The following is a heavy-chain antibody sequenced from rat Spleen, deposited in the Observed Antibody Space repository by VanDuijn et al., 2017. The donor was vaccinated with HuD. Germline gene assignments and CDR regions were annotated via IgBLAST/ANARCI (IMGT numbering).Heavy chain of an antibody. V-gene: IGHV5-27*01. Sequence: EVQLVESGGGLVQPRGSLKLSCAASGFTFSNYDMAWVRQAPTKGLEWVASISPSGGSTYYRDSVKGRFTVSRDNAKSTLYLQMNSLRSEDTATYYCTRDWTAFDYWGQGVMVTVSS. CDR2: ISPSGGST. CDR3: TRDWTAFDY. CDR1: GFTFSNYD. J-gene: IGHJ2*01.